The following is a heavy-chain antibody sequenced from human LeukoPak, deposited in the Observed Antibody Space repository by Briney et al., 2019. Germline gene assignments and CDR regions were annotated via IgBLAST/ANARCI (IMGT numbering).Heavy chain of an antibody. D-gene: IGHD6-13*01. CDR3: ARDRGAAAPNDY. CDR1: GFTFSSYA. V-gene: IGHV3-7*01. Sequence: GGSLRLSCAASGFTFSSYAMSWVRQAPGKGLEWVANINQDGSETYYVDSVEGRFSISRDNAKNSLFLQMSSLRAEDTAVYYCARDRGAAAPNDYWGQGTLVTVSS. J-gene: IGHJ4*02. CDR2: INQDGSET.